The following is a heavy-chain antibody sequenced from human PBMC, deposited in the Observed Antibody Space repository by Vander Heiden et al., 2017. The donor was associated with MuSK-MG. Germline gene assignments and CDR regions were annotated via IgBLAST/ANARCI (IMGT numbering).Heavy chain of an antibody. J-gene: IGHJ6*04. CDR2: IKKDGSEK. Sequence: EVQLVESGGGGVQHGGSLSLPCAASGFTFSSYWMSWVGQGPGKGLEWVANIKKDGSEKYYVDSVKGRFTISRDNAKNSMYLQMNSLRAEDTAGYYCARGPPDVWGKGTTVTVSS. CDR3: ARGPPDV. V-gene: IGHV3-7*01. CDR1: GFTFSSYW.